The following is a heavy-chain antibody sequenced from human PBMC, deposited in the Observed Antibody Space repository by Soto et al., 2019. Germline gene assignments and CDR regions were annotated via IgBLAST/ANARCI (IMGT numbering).Heavy chain of an antibody. D-gene: IGHD2-15*01. CDR2: IIPIFGTA. Sequence: SVKVSCKASGYTFTSYYMHWVRQAPGQGLEWMGGIIPIFGTANYAQKFQGRVTITADESTSTAYMELSSLRSEDTAVYYCARKYCSGGSCYPGNPWGQGTLVTVSS. CDR3: ARKYCSGGSCYPGNP. CDR1: GYTFTSYY. V-gene: IGHV1-69*13. J-gene: IGHJ5*02.